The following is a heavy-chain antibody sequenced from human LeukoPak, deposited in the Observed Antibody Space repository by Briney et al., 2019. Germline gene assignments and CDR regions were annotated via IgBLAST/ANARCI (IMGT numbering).Heavy chain of an antibody. Sequence: ASVKVSCKASGYTFTSYGISWVRQAPGQGLEWMGWISAYNGNTNYAQRLQGRVTMTTDTSTSTAYMELRSLRSDDTAVYYCARVHLGYCSGDSCPRSYNWFDPWGQGTLVTVSS. CDR3: ARVHLGYCSGDSCPRSYNWFDP. CDR2: ISAYNGNT. CDR1: GYTFTSYG. V-gene: IGHV1-18*04. D-gene: IGHD2-15*01. J-gene: IGHJ5*02.